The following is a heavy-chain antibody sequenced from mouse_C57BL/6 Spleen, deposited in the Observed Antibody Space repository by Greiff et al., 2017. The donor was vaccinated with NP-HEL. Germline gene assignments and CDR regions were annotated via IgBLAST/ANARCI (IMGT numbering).Heavy chain of an antibody. CDR2: IYPGDGDT. CDR3: AREGGLEGYFDV. CDR1: GYAFSSSW. J-gene: IGHJ1*03. D-gene: IGHD2-4*01. Sequence: VQGVESGPELVKPGASVKISCKASGYAFSSSWMNWVKQRPGKGLEWIGRIYPGDGDTNYNGKFKGKATLTADKSSSTAYMQLSSLTSEDSAVYFCAREGGLEGYFDVWGTGTTVTVSS. V-gene: IGHV1-82*01.